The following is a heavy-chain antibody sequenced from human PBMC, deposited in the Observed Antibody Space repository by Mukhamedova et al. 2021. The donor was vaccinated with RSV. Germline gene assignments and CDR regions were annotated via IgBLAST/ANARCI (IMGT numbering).Heavy chain of an antibody. D-gene: IGHD5-12*01. J-gene: IGHJ3*01. CDR3: ARHRGYSQDN. CDR2: IYPGDSDT. Sequence: EYMGIIYPGDSDTRYSPSFQGQVTISADKSISAAYLQWNALKASDTAMYYCARHRGYSQDNWSQGTMVTVSS. V-gene: IGHV5-51*01.